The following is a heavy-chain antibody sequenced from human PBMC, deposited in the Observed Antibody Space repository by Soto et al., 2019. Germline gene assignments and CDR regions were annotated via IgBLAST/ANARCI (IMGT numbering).Heavy chain of an antibody. CDR1: GFTFSTFS. D-gene: IGHD6-19*01. V-gene: IGHV3-48*02. CDR2: ISGGGRPI. CDR3: ARDLGWAFDS. Sequence: ESGGGSVQPGGSLRLSCAASGFTFSTFSMNWVRQAPGSGLEWISYISGGGRPISYADSVKGRFTISRDNAKNSLYLQMDSLTDEDTAVYYCARDLGWAFDSWGQGTLVTVSS. J-gene: IGHJ4*02.